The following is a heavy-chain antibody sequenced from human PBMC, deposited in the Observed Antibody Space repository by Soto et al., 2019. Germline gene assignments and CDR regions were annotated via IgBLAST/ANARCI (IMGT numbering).Heavy chain of an antibody. Sequence: GGSLRLSCAASGFTFSSYGMHWVRQAPGKGLEWVAVISYDGSNKYYADSVKGRFTISRDNSKNTLYLQMNSLRAEDTAVYYCAISEGADSSFFDYWGQGTLVTVSS. CDR2: ISYDGSNK. J-gene: IGHJ4*02. CDR1: GFTFSSYG. V-gene: IGHV3-30*03. CDR3: AISEGADSSFFDY. D-gene: IGHD3-22*01.